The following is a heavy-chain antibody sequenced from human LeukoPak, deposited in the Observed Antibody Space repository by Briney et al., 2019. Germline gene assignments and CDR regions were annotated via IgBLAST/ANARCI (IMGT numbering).Heavy chain of an antibody. CDR1: GFTFSNYS. CDR3: ARRAGAYSHPYDY. V-gene: IGHV3-30*03. CDR2: ISYDGTNK. D-gene: IGHD4/OR15-4a*01. Sequence: QPGRSLRLSCAASGFTFSNYSMHWVRQAPGKGLDWVAVISYDGTNKYHADSVKGRFTISRDNSKNTLYLQMNSLRAEDTAVYYCARRAGAYSHPYDYWGQGTLVTVSS. J-gene: IGHJ4*02.